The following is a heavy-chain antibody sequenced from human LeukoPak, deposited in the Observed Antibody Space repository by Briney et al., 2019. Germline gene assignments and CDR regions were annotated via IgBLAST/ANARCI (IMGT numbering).Heavy chain of an antibody. D-gene: IGHD2-15*01. J-gene: IGHJ4*02. CDR2: ISSSSSYI. V-gene: IGHV3-21*04. Sequence: GGSLRLSCAASGFTFSSYSMNWVRQAPGKGLEWVSSISSSSSYIYYADSVKGRFTISRDNAKNSLYLQMNSLRAEDTAVYYCARRASMGSWYFFDYWGQGALVTVSS. CDR3: ARRASMGSWYFFDY. CDR1: GFTFSSYS.